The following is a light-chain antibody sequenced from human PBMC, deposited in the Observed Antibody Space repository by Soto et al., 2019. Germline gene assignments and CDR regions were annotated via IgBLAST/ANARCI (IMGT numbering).Light chain of an antibody. CDR2: GAS. V-gene: IGKV3-20*01. CDR3: QQYGSSPLT. J-gene: IGKJ4*01. CDR1: QRVSSSY. Sequence: EIVLTQFPGTLSLSPGERAPLSCRASQRVSSSYLAWYQQKPGQAPRLLIYGASSRATGIPDRFSGSGSGTDFTLTISRLEPEDFAVYYCQQYGSSPLTFGGGTKVEIK.